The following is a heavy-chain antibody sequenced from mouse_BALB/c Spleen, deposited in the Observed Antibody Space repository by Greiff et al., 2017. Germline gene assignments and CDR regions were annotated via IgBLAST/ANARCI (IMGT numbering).Heavy chain of an antibody. CDR1: GFTFSSYG. CDR3: ARDRYYGSSYNYAMDY. CDR2: INSNGGST. Sequence: EVQGVESGGGLVQPGGSLKLSCAASGFTFSSYGMSWVRQTPDKRLELVATINSNGGSTYYPDSVKGRFTISRDNAKNTLYLQMSSLKSEDTAMYYCARDRYYGSSYNYAMDYWGQGTSVTVSS. D-gene: IGHD1-1*01. J-gene: IGHJ4*01. V-gene: IGHV5-6-3*01.